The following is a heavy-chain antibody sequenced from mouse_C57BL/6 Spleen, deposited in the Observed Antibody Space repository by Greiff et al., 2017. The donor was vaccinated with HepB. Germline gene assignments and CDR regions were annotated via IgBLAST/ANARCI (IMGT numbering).Heavy chain of an antibody. Sequence: VQLQQSGAELVKAGASVKMSCKASGYTFTSYWMHWVKQRLGQGLEWFAETNPTNGRTYYNEKFKSKATLTVDKSSSTAYMLLSGPTFEDSAVYYCARIKKIVATYFDYWGRGTTLIVSS. CDR2: TNPTNGRT. V-gene: IGHV1S81*02. J-gene: IGHJ2*01. CDR1: GYTFTSYW. D-gene: IGHD1-1*01. CDR3: ARIKKIVATYFDY.